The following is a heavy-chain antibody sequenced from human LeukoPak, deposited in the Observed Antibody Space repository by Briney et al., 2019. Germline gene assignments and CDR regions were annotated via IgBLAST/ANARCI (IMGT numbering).Heavy chain of an antibody. D-gene: IGHD5-18*01. Sequence: SETLSLTCTVSGGSISSYYWSWVRQPPGKGMEWVGYIYYSGRTNYNPSLKSRVTISVDTSKNQFSLKLSSVTAADTAVYCCARDRGYSYGSGWFDPWGQGTLVTVSS. CDR3: ARDRGYSYGSGWFDP. CDR2: IYYSGRT. CDR1: GGSISSYY. V-gene: IGHV4-59*01. J-gene: IGHJ5*02.